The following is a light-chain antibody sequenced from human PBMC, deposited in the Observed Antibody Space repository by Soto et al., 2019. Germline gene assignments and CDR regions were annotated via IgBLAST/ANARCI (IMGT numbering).Light chain of an antibody. V-gene: IGKV1-13*02. CDR2: DVS. Sequence: AIQLTQSPSSLSASVGDRVTITCRASQDIRGALAWYQQKPGKAPKILIYDVSSLQSGAPSRFSGSSSGTAFTLTISGRQPEDFATYYCQQFNSSPIIFGQETRLHMK. J-gene: IGKJ5*01. CDR1: QDIRGA. CDR3: QQFNSSPII.